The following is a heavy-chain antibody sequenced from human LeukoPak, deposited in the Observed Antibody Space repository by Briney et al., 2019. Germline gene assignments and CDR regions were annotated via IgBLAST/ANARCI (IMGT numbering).Heavy chain of an antibody. V-gene: IGHV3-53*01. D-gene: IGHD1-1*01. CDR2: IYSGGST. J-gene: IGHJ4*02. CDR1: GFTVSSNY. Sequence: GGSLRLSCAASGFTVSSNYMSWVRQAPGKGLEWVSVIYSGGSTYYAHSVKGRFTISRDNSKNTLYLQMNSLRAEDTAVYYCARYRDDWNDDLFDYWGQGTLVTVSS. CDR3: ARYRDDWNDDLFDY.